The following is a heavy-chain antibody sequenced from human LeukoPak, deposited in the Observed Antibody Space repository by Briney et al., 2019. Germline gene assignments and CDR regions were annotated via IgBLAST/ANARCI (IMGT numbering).Heavy chain of an antibody. J-gene: IGHJ2*01. D-gene: IGHD4-17*01. CDR2: INPNSGGT. Sequence: ASVKVSCKASGYTFIDYYIHWVRQAPGEGLEWMGWINPNSGGTNYAQKFQGWVTRTRDTSISTAYMELNRLNSDDTAVYYCAKNMGYGDYWYFDLWGRGTLVTVSS. CDR3: AKNMGYGDYWYFDL. V-gene: IGHV1-2*04. CDR1: GYTFIDYY.